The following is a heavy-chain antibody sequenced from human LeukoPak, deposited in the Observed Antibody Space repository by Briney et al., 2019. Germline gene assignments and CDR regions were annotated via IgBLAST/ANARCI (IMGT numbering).Heavy chain of an antibody. CDR2: IYYSGST. Sequence: MSSETLSLTCTVSGGSISSYYWSWIRQPPGKGLEWIGYIYYSGSTNYNPSLKSRVTISVDTSKNQFSLELSSVTAADTAVYYCARSPMSEDAFDIWGQGTMVTVSS. J-gene: IGHJ3*02. CDR1: GGSISSYY. V-gene: IGHV4-59*01. CDR3: ARSPMSEDAFDI. D-gene: IGHD3-3*01.